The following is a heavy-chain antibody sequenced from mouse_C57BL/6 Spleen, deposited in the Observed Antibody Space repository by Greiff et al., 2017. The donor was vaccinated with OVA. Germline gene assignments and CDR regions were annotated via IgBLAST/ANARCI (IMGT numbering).Heavy chain of an antibody. D-gene: IGHD4-1*02. V-gene: IGHV1-9*01. Sequence: VKLQQSGAELMKPGASVKLSCKATGYTFTGYWIEWVKQRPGHGLEWIGEILPGSGSTNYNEKFKGKATFTADTSSNTAYMQLSSLTTEDSAIYYCARSRYNWDGPYCYFDVWGTGTTVTVSS. CDR1: GYTFTGYW. CDR2: ILPGSGST. CDR3: ARSRYNWDGPYCYFDV. J-gene: IGHJ1*03.